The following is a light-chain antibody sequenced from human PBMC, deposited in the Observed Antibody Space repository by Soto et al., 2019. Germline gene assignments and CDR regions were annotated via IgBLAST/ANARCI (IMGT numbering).Light chain of an antibody. V-gene: IGKV3-20*01. CDR1: QSVSSSY. Sequence: EIVLTQSPGTLSLSPGERATLSCRASQSVSSSYLAWYQQKPGQAPRLLIYGASSRAPGIPDRFSGSGSGTDFTLTISRLEPEDFAVYYCQQYGSSPTFGQGTRLEI. CDR3: QQYGSSPT. J-gene: IGKJ5*01. CDR2: GAS.